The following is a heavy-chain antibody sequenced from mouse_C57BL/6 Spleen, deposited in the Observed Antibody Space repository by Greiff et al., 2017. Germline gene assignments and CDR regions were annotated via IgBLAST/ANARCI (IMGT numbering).Heavy chain of an antibody. CDR2: IDPEDGDT. V-gene: IGHV14-1*01. J-gene: IGHJ4*01. CDR3: TTLTTTVVAKGFWAMDY. D-gene: IGHD1-1*01. Sequence: EVQRVESGAELVRPGASVKLSCTASGFNIKDYYMHWVKQRPEQGLEWIGRIDPEDGDTEYAPKFQGKATMTADTSSNTAYLQLSSLTSEDTAVDYCTTLTTTVVAKGFWAMDYWGQGTSVTVSS. CDR1: GFNIKDYY.